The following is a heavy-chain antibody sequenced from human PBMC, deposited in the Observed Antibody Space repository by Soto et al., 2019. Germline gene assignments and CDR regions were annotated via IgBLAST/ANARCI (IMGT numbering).Heavy chain of an antibody. CDR1: GGSISSSNW. J-gene: IGHJ5*02. V-gene: IGHV4-4*02. CDR2: IYHSGST. Sequence: SETLSLTCAVSGGSISSSNWWSWVRQPPGKGLEWIGEIYHSGSTNYNPSLKSRVTISVDKSKNQFSLKLSSVTAADTAVYYCATRFMVRGVIITSGWFDTWGQGTLVTVSS. D-gene: IGHD3-10*01. CDR3: ATRFMVRGVIITSGWFDT.